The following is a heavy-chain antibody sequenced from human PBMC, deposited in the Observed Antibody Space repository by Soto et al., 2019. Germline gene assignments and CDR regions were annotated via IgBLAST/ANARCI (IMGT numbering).Heavy chain of an antibody. D-gene: IGHD1-7*01. V-gene: IGHV3-74*01. CDR3: ARSLPGTYGAFDL. CDR1: EFTFRSYW. J-gene: IGHJ3*01. CDR2: ISGDGSST. Sequence: HPGGSLRLSCAASEFTFRSYWMHWVRQSPGKGLVWVSRISGDGSSTSYADSVKGRFTTSRDNAKNTMNLQMDSLRAEDTAVYYCARSLPGTYGAFDLWGQGTMVTVSS.